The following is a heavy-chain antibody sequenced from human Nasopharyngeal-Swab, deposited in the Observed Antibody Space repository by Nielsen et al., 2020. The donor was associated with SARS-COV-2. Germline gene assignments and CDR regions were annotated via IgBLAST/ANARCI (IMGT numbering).Heavy chain of an antibody. D-gene: IGHD3-3*01. Sequence: GESLKISCKGSGFTFRNYALSWVRQAPGKGLEWVSAISGSGGSTYYADSVKGRFTISRDNSKNTLYLQMNSLRAEDTAVYYCAKDARYDFWSGYYFDYWGQGTLVTVSS. CDR2: ISGSGGST. CDR1: GFTFRNYA. V-gene: IGHV3-23*01. J-gene: IGHJ4*02. CDR3: AKDARYDFWSGYYFDY.